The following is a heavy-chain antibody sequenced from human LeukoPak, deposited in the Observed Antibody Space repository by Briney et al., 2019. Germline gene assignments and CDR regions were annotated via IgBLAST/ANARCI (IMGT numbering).Heavy chain of an antibody. V-gene: IGHV1-69*01. J-gene: IGHJ4*02. Sequence: GSSVKVSCKASGGTFSSYAISWVRQAPGQGLEWMGGIIPIFGTANYAQKFQGRVTITADESTSTAYMELSSLRSEDTAVYYCARPSSGSLKYDFWSGYYKIWGQGTLVTVSS. D-gene: IGHD3-3*01. CDR2: IIPIFGTA. CDR3: ARPSSGSLKYDFWSGYYKI. CDR1: GGTFSSYA.